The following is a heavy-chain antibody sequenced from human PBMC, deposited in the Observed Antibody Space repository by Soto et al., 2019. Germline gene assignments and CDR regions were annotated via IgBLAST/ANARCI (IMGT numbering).Heavy chain of an antibody. D-gene: IGHD7-27*01. J-gene: IGHJ3*02. CDR1: GYTFTGYY. V-gene: IGHV1-2*04. CDR3: ARDPSGLGIGRHDAFDI. CDR2: INPNSGGT. Sequence: ASVKVSCKASGYTFTGYYMHWVRQAPGQGLEWMGWINPNSGGTNYAQKFQGWVTMTRDTSISTAYMELSRLRSDDTAVYYCARDPSGLGIGRHDAFDIWGQGTMVTVSS.